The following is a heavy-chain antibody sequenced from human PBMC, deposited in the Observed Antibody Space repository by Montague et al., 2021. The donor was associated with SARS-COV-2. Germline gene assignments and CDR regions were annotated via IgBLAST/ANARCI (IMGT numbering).Heavy chain of an antibody. CDR1: GGSISSSNW. V-gene: IGHV4-4*02. CDR3: ARGGYGSLTGYYFDY. J-gene: IGHJ4*02. D-gene: IGHD2-15*01. CDR2: INHSGST. Sequence: SETLSLTCAVSGGSISSSNWWSWVRQPPGKGLEWIGEINHSGSTTYNPSLQSRVTMSVDRSKNHFPLRLSSVTAADTAMYYCARGGYGSLTGYYFDYWGQGTLVTVSS.